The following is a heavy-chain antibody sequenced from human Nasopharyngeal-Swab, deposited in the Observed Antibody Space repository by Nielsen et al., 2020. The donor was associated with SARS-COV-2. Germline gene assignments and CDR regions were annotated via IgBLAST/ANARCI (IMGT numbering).Heavy chain of an antibody. J-gene: IGHJ6*02. D-gene: IGHD6-19*01. Sequence: ASVKVSCKVSGYTFTSYAMNWVRQAPGQGLEWMGWINTNTGNPTYAQGFTGRFVFSLDTSVSTAYLQISSLKAEDTAVYYCARDLSSGWYRGIYYYYGMDVWGQGTTVTVSS. CDR1: GYTFTSYA. CDR3: ARDLSSGWYRGIYYYYGMDV. V-gene: IGHV7-4-1*02. CDR2: INTNTGNP.